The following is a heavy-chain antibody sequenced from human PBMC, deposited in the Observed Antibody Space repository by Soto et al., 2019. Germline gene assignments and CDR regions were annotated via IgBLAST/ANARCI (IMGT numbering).Heavy chain of an antibody. CDR1: GFTFSSYA. CDR2: ISGSGGST. CDR3: AKDTTHCSSTSCRPKNSYYFDY. V-gene: IGHV3-23*01. Sequence: PGGSLRLSCAASGFTFSSYAMSWVRQAPGKGLEWVSAISGSGGSTYYADSVKGRFTISRDNSKNTLYLQMNSLRAEDTAVYYCAKDTTHCSSTSCRPKNSYYFDYWGQGTLVTVSS. J-gene: IGHJ4*02. D-gene: IGHD2-2*01.